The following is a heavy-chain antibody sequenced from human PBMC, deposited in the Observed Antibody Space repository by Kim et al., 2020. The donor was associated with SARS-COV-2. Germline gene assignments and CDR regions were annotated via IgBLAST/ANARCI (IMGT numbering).Heavy chain of an antibody. V-gene: IGHV1-24*01. D-gene: IGHD4-4*01. Sequence: ASVKVSCKVSGYTLTELSMHWVRQAPGKGLEWMGGFDPEDGETIYAQKFQGRVTMTEDTSTDTAYMELSSLRSEDTAVYYCATDQTAVSGRAQDYSPNGGYYYYGMDVWGQGTTVTVSS. CDR1: GYTLTELS. CDR2: FDPEDGET. CDR3: ATDQTAVSGRAQDYSPNGGYYYYGMDV. J-gene: IGHJ6*02.